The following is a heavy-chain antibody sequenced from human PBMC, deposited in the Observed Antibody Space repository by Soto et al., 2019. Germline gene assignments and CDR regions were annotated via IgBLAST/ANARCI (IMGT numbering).Heavy chain of an antibody. D-gene: IGHD2-2*01. V-gene: IGHV1-3*01. J-gene: IGHJ6*03. Sequence: ASVKVSCKASGYTFTSYAMHWVRQAPGQRLEWMGWINAGNGNTKYSQKFQGRVTITRDTSASTAYMELGSLRSEDTAVYYCARDRPYDCSSTSCYWIYYMDVWGKGTTVTVSS. CDR1: GYTFTSYA. CDR2: INAGNGNT. CDR3: ARDRPYDCSSTSCYWIYYMDV.